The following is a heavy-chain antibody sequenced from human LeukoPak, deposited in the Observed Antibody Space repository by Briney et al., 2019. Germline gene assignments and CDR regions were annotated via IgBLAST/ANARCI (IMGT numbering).Heavy chain of an antibody. CDR3: AVGSYYEGSGTHDF. CDR2: IYSGGST. D-gene: IGHD3-22*01. CDR1: GFTVSSNY. V-gene: IGHV3-66*02. J-gene: IGHJ4*02. Sequence: SGGSLRLSCAASGFTVSSNYMSWVRQAPGKGLEWVSVIYSGGSTYYADSVKGRFTISRDNSKNTLYLQMNSLRAEDTAVYYCAVGSYYEGSGTHDFCCQGILVTVSS.